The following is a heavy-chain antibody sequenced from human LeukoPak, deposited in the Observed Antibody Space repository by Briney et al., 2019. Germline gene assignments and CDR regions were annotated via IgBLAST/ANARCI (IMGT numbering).Heavy chain of an antibody. CDR3: ARPDLRSGYYDFDY. D-gene: IGHD3-22*01. V-gene: IGHV1-69*13. CDR2: IIPKFGTI. CDR1: GGTFSSNA. J-gene: IGHJ4*02. Sequence: ASVKVSCKASGGTFSSNAISWVRQAPGQGLEWMGGIIPKFGTINYAQKFQGRVTITADESTSTAYIEMSSLRSEDTAVYYCARPDLRSGYYDFDYWGQGTLVTVSS.